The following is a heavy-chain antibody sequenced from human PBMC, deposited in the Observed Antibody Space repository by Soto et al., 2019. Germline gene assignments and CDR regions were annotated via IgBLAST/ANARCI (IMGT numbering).Heavy chain of an antibody. CDR2: IYYSGST. J-gene: IGHJ1*01. D-gene: IGHD1-26*01. CDR3: ASRYGSAIAY. V-gene: IGHV4-59*08. Sequence: PSETLSLTCSVSGGTISSWYWSWIRQLPGKGLEWIGYIYYSGSTNCNPSLKSRVTISVDTSKNQFSLKLSSVTAADTAVYYCASRYGSAIAYSGQGTPVPVSS. CDR1: GGTISSWY.